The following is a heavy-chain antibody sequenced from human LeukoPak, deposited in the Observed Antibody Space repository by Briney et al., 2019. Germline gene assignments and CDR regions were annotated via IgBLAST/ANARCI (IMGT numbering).Heavy chain of an antibody. J-gene: IGHJ5*02. D-gene: IGHD5-24*01. V-gene: IGHV1-2*02. Sequence: PAASVKVSCKASGYTFTGHYMHWVRQAPGQRLEWMGLINPNSGGTNYEQKLHGRVTMNRDTSISTADMELSRLRSVDTAVYYCASLARRDSSPNWFDAWGQGTLVTVSS. CDR3: ASLARRDSSPNWFDA. CDR1: GYTFTGHY. CDR2: INPNSGGT.